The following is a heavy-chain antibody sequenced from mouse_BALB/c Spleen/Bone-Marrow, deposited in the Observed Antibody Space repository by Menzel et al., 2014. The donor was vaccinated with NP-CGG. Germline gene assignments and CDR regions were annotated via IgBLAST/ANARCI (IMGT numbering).Heavy chain of an antibody. CDR2: ISSGGSYT. V-gene: IGHV5-6-4*01. CDR1: GFTFSSYT. D-gene: IGHD2-1*01. Sequence: EVKLMESGGGLVKPGGSLKLSCAASGFTFSSYTMSWVRQTPERRLEWVATISSGGSYTYYPDSVKGGFTISRDNAKNTLYLQMSSLKSEDTAMYYCTRDGKGNYDYAMDYWGQGTSVTVSS. CDR3: TRDGKGNYDYAMDY. J-gene: IGHJ4*01.